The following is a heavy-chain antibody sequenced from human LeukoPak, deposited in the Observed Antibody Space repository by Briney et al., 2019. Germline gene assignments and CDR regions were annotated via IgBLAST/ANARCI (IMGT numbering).Heavy chain of an antibody. CDR1: GFTFSSYA. J-gene: IGHJ4*02. CDR2: ISGSGGST. D-gene: IGHD3-22*01. Sequence: TGGSLRLSCAASGFTFSSYAMHWVRQAPGKGLEWVSAISGSGGSTYYADSVKGRFTISRDNSKNTLYLQMNSLRAEDTAVYYCATDYDSSGSDYWGQGTLVTVSS. V-gene: IGHV3-23*01. CDR3: ATDYDSSGSDY.